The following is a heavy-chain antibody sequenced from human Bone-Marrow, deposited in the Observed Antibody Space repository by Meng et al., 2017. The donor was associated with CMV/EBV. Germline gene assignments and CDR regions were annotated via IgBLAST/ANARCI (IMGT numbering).Heavy chain of an antibody. D-gene: IGHD2-15*01. CDR2: IYSGGSSA. J-gene: IGHJ4*02. CDR1: GFTFSSYA. Sequence: GESLKISCAASGFTFSSYAMSWVRQAPGKGLEWVSVIYSGGSSAYYADSVKGRFTISRDDSKNTLYLQMNSLKTEDTAVYYCTTAEYGFCSDGSCQKQRYFFDYWGRGTLVTVSS. V-gene: IGHV3-23*03. CDR3: TTAEYGFCSDGSCQKQRYFFDY.